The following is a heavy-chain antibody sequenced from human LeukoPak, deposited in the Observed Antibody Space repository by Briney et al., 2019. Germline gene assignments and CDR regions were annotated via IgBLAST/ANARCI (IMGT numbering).Heavy chain of an antibody. CDR2: FATASDT. Sequence: PGGSLRLSCAASGFTFCSFDVHWVRHPTGQGLEWVSTFATASDTYYTGSVAGRFTISRDNSKNTLYLQMNSLTAGDTAVYYCARGPPRGKYYYMDVWGKGTTVTVSS. CDR3: ARGPPRGKYYYMDV. J-gene: IGHJ6*03. D-gene: IGHD1-1*01. CDR1: GFTFCSFD. V-gene: IGHV3-13*01.